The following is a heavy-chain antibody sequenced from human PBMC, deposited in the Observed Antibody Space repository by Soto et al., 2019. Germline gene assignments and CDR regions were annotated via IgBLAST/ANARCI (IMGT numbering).Heavy chain of an antibody. D-gene: IGHD5-12*01. Sequence: SETLSLTCAVYGVSFSGYYWSWIRQPPGKGLEWIGEINHSGSTNYNPSLKSRVTISVDTSKNQFSLKLSSVTAADTAVYYCAREKGYSGYVRGNWFDPWGQGTLVTVSS. CDR1: GVSFSGYY. CDR3: AREKGYSGYVRGNWFDP. V-gene: IGHV4-34*01. CDR2: INHSGST. J-gene: IGHJ5*02.